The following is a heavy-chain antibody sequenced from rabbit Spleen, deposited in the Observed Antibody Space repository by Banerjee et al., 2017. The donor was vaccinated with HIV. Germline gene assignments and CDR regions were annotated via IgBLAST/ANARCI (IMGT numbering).Heavy chain of an antibody. J-gene: IGHJ4*01. Sequence: QEQLKESGGGLVQPGGSLKLSCKASGFDFSSYYINWVRQAPGKGLEWITCINIATGKSVYASWVSGRLIMSRTASTTVTLQMTSLTAADTATYFCARDLVTAIGWNFALWGQGTLVTVS. CDR2: INIATGKS. D-gene: IGHD7-1*01. V-gene: IGHV1S45*01. CDR3: ARDLVTAIGWNFAL. CDR1: GFDFSSYY.